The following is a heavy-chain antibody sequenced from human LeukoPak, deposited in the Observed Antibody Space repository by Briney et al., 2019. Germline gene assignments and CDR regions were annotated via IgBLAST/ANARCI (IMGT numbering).Heavy chain of an antibody. D-gene: IGHD4-17*01. V-gene: IGHV4-34*01. CDR1: GGSFSGYY. CDR3: ARESGESAVGFDY. Sequence: SETLSLTCAVYGGSFSGYYWSWIRQPPGKGLEWIGEINHSGSTNYNPSLKSRVTISVDTSKNQFSLKLSSVTAADTAVYYCARESGESAVGFDYWGQGTLVTVSS. CDR2: INHSGST. J-gene: IGHJ4*02.